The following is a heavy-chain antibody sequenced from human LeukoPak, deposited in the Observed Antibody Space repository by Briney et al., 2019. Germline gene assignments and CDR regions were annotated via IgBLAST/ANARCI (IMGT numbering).Heavy chain of an antibody. CDR2: ISYDGSNK. Sequence: GRSLSLSCAASGFTFSSYAMHWVRQAPGKGLEWVAVISYDGSNKYYADSVKGRFTISRDNSKNTLYLQMNSLRVEDTAVYYCARDFCSSTSCSGFDYWGQGTLVTVSS. V-gene: IGHV3-30-3*01. CDR3: ARDFCSSTSCSGFDY. CDR1: GFTFSSYA. J-gene: IGHJ4*02. D-gene: IGHD2-2*01.